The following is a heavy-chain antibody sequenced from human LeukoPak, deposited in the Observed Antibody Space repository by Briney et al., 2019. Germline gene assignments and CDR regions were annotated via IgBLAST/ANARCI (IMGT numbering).Heavy chain of an antibody. Sequence: PGGSLRLSCADSGFTFSSYSMNWVRQAPGKGLEWVSYISSSSSTIYYADSVKGRFTISRDNAKNSLYLQMNSLRDEDTAVYYCASFRKRPGLLWFRELYFDYWGQGTLVTVSS. CDR2: ISSSSSTI. CDR1: GFTFSSYS. CDR3: ASFRKRPGLLWFRELYFDY. V-gene: IGHV3-48*02. J-gene: IGHJ4*02. D-gene: IGHD3-10*01.